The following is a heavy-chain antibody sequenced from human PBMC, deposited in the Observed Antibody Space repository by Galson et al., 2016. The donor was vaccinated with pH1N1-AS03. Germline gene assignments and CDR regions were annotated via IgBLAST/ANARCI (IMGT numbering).Heavy chain of an antibody. CDR3: TREATTCGFDI. Sequence: TLSLTCAVYGDSFSGYSWSWIRRPPGKGLQWLGTVNHGGRTNYCPSLKSRLAISVDTSKNQLSLKLTSVTAADTAMYYCTREATTCGFDIWGQGTVVTVSS. CDR1: GDSFSGYS. D-gene: IGHD4-17*01. CDR2: VNHGGRT. V-gene: IGHV4-34*09. J-gene: IGHJ3*02.